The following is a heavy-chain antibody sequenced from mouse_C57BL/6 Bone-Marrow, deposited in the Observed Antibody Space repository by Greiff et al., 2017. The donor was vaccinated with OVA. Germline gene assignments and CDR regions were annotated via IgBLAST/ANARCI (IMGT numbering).Heavy chain of an antibody. V-gene: IGHV1-64*01. Sequence: QVQLQQPGAELVKPGASVTLSCKASGYTFTSYWMHWVKQRPGQGLEWIGMIHPNSGSTNYNEKFKSKATLTVDKSSSTAYMQLSSLTSEDSAVYYSARLGGTKGVFFFDYWGQGTTLTVSS. D-gene: IGHD4-1*01. CDR3: ARLGGTKGVFFFDY. CDR1: GYTFTSYW. CDR2: IHPNSGST. J-gene: IGHJ2*01.